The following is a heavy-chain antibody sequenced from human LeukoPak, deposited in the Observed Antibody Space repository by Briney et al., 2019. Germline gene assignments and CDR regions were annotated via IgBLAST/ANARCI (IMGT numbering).Heavy chain of an antibody. Sequence: GGSLRLSCAASGFTFSAFWMSWVRQVPGKGLEWVANIKHDGSERYYVDSVTGRFTISRDNAKNSPYLQMNSLRAEDTAVYYCARALRYFDYWGQGTLVTVSS. V-gene: IGHV3-7*01. CDR3: ARALRYFDY. CDR1: GFTFSAFW. J-gene: IGHJ4*02. D-gene: IGHD3-9*01. CDR2: IKHDGSER.